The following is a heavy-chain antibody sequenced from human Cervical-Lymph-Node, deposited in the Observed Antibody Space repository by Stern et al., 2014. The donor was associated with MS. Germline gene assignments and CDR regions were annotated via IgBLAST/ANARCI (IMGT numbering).Heavy chain of an antibody. CDR3: AKASRTSMFDY. CDR2: ISNSGDGT. J-gene: IGHJ4*02. D-gene: IGHD2/OR15-2a*01. Sequence: EVQLVESGGGLVQPGGSLRLSCAASGFTFSNHAMNWVRQAPGKGLEWISTISNSGDGTYYADSVTGRFTISRDSSKDTVSLQMSNLRVEDTAVYYCAKASRTSMFDYWGQGTLVTVSS. V-gene: IGHV3-23*04. CDR1: GFTFSNHA.